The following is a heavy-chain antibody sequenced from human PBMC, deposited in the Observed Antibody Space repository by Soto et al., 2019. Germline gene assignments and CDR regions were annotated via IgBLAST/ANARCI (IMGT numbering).Heavy chain of an antibody. D-gene: IGHD2-8*01. CDR1: CVSVISYY. Sequence: SGTLSLSCAFSCVSVISYYWSWIRQPAGKGLDWVGRIYASGNTDYNPSLKSRVNMSVDTSKNQFSLKLSSVTDADTAVYFCASDGVGPHGMDVWGQGTTVTVS. CDR3: ASDGVGPHGMDV. V-gene: IGHV4-4*07. J-gene: IGHJ6*02. CDR2: IYASGNT.